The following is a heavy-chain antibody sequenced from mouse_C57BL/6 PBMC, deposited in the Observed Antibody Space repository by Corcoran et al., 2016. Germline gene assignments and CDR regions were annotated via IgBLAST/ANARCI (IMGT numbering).Heavy chain of an antibody. V-gene: IGHV8-12*01. CDR1: GFSLSTSGMG. CDR2: IYWDDDK. J-gene: IGHJ1*03. CDR3: AIYGNYWYFDV. D-gene: IGHD2-1*01. Sequence: QVTLKESGPGILQSSQTLSLTCSFSGFSLSTSGMGVSWIRQPSGKGLEWLAHIYWDDDKRYNPSLKSRLTISKDTSRNQVFLKITSVDTADTATYYCAIYGNYWYFDVWGTGTTVTVSS.